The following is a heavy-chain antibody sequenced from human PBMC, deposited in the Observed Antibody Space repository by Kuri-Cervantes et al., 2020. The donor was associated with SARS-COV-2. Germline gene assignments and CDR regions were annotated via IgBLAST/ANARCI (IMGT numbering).Heavy chain of an antibody. V-gene: IGHV4-4*07. D-gene: IGHD3-9*01. CDR1: GGSISSYY. CDR3: AREYYDILTGHQLFDY. CDR2: IYTSGST. J-gene: IGHJ4*02. Sequence: ESLKISCTVSGGSISSYYWSWIRQPAGKGLERIGRIYTSGSTNYNPSLKSRVTMSVDTSKNQFSLKLSSVTAADTAVYYCAREYYDILTGHQLFDYWGQGTLVTVSS.